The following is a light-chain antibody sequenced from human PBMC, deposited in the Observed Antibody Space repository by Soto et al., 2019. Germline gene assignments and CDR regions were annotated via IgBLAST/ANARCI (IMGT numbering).Light chain of an antibody. CDR3: QQRSDWPLT. CDR2: DAS. CDR1: QSVRTY. J-gene: IGKJ4*01. V-gene: IGKV3-11*01. Sequence: ETVLTQSPATLSLSPGERATLSCRASQSVRTYLAWYQQKPGQAPRLLIYDASNRATGIPARFSGSGSGTDFTLTISSLEPEDFAVYYCQQRSDWPLTCGGGTKVEIK.